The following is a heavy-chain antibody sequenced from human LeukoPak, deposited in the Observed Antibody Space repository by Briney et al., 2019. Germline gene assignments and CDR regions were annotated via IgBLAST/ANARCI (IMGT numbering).Heavy chain of an antibody. D-gene: IGHD1-26*01. J-gene: IGHJ4*02. V-gene: IGHV3-7*01. CDR1: RFTLSSYL. Sequence: GGCPRLSCAPSRFTLSSYLMSCVRQALREGLGRVAKIKQDGSEKYYVDSVRGRFTISRDNAKNSLYLQMNSLRAEDTAVYYCARDLTQWGASYPDYWGQGTLVTVSS. CDR3: ARDLTQWGASYPDY. CDR2: IKQDGSEK.